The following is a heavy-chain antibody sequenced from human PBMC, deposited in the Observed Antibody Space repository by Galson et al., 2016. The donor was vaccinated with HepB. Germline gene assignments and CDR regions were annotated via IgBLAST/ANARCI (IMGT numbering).Heavy chain of an antibody. CDR2: IGGFSSPV. Sequence: SLRLSCAASGFTFTSYSMSWVRQAPGKGLEWVSFIGGFSSPVYYADSVKGRFTISRDNDRTSLYLQMSSLRDDDTAVYYCARGYYDNSFDYLGQGALVTVSS. J-gene: IGHJ4*02. D-gene: IGHD3-9*01. V-gene: IGHV3-48*02. CDR3: ARGYYDNSFDY. CDR1: GFTFTSYS.